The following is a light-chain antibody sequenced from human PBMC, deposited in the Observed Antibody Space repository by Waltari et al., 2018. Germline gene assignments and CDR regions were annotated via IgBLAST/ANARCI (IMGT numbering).Light chain of an antibody. J-gene: IGLJ3*02. Sequence: QSALPQPASVSGSPGQSITISCTGTLSDAGSHNLVSWYQQHPGKAPKLIIYEGYKRPSGVSNRFSGSKSGDTASLTISGVQAEDEADYYCCSYANNRPRVFGGGTKLTVL. CDR3: CSYANNRPRV. CDR2: EGY. V-gene: IGLV2-23*01. CDR1: LSDAGSHNL.